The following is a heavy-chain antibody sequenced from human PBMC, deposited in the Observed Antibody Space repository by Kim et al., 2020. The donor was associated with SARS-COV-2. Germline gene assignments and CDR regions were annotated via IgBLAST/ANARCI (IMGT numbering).Heavy chain of an antibody. D-gene: IGHD3-10*01. CDR3: ARRGSGTREDV. CDR1: GDTINNAY. J-gene: IGHJ6*04. CDR2: IFYSGST. V-gene: IGHV4-59*01. Sequence: SETLSLTCSVSGDTINNAYWSWMRQPPGKGLEWIGYIFYSGSTNYNPSLKSRVTISVDTSKNQFSLRLISVTAADTAVYYCARRGSGTREDVWGTGTTVTVSS.